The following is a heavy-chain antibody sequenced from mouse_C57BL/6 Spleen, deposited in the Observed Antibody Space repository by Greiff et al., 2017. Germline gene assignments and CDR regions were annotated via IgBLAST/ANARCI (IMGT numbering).Heavy chain of an antibody. CDR1: GFNIKDYY. CDR2: IDPEGGDT. J-gene: IGHJ1*03. V-gene: IGHV14-1*01. Sequence: EVQLQQSGAELVRPGASVKLSCTASGFNIKDYYMHWVKQRPEQGLEWIGRIDPEGGDTEYAAKFQGKATMTADTSSNTAYLQLSSLTSEDAAVYYCARLDCYDKDCCFDDWGTGTTVTVSA. D-gene: IGHD2-12*01. CDR3: ARLDCYDKDCCFDD.